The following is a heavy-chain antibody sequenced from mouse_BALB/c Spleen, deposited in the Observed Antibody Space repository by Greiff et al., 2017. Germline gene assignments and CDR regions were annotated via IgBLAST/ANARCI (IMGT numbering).Heavy chain of an antibody. D-gene: IGHD4-1*01. CDR2: IDTSDSYT. CDR1: GYTFTDYW. V-gene: IGHV1-69*01. Sequence: VQLQQPGAELVLPGASVKMSCKASGYTFTDYWMHWVKQRPGQGLEWIGAIDTSDSYTSYNQKFKGKATLTVDESSSTAYMQLSSLTSEDSAVYYCARWDWGGAYGGQGTLVTVSA. CDR3: ARWDWGGAY. J-gene: IGHJ3*01.